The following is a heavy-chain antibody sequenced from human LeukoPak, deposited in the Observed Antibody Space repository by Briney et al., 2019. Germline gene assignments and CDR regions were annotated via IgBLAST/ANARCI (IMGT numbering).Heavy chain of an antibody. CDR3: ARHDASDYGDYRPNLYREWFDP. D-gene: IGHD4-17*01. CDR2: IFYSGST. V-gene: IGHV4-39*01. Sequence: PSETLSLTCTVSGGSISSSSYYWGWIRQPPGKGLEWIGTIFYSGSTYYNPSLKSRLTKSVDTSKNQFSLKLSSVTAADTAVYYCARHDASDYGDYRPNLYREWFDPWGQGTLVTVSS. J-gene: IGHJ5*02. CDR1: GGSISSSSYY.